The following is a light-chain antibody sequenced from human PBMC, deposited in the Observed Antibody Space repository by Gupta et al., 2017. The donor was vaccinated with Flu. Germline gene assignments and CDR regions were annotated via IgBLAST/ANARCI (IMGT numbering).Light chain of an antibody. CDR3: QHYEGYVWT. Sequence: DIHVTQSPSIVSASVGDRVTITCRASQTIDNWLAWYQQKPGKAPKRLIYRASGLESGVPSRFGGVGSGTEYTLTISSLQADDVATYYCQHYEGYVWTFGQGTKVELK. V-gene: IGKV1-5*03. CDR2: RAS. CDR1: QTIDNW. J-gene: IGKJ1*01.